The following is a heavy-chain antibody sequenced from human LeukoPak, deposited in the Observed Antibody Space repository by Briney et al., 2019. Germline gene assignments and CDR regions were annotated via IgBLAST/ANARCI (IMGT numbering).Heavy chain of an antibody. CDR3: ARSRTTYYYYYMDV. D-gene: IGHD4-17*01. CDR1: GRSISSYY. Sequence: SETLSLTCTVSGRSISSYYWSWIRQPPGKGLEWIGYIYYGGSTNYNPSLKSRVTISVDTSKNRFSLKLSSVTAADTAVYYCARSRTTYYYYYMDVCGKETTVTVSS. V-gene: IGHV4-59*01. J-gene: IGHJ6*03. CDR2: IYYGGST.